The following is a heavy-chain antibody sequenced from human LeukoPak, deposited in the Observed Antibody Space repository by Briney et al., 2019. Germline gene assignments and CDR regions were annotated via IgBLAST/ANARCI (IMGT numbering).Heavy chain of an antibody. Sequence: ASVKVSCKSSGYTFASYGISWVRQAPGQGLEWMGWISAYNGNTNYAQKLQGRVTMTTDTSTSTAYMELRSLRSDDTAVYYCARNRAGAGTSPFGYRGQGTLVTGSS. CDR2: ISAYNGNT. J-gene: IGHJ4*02. CDR1: GYTFASYG. CDR3: ARNRAGAGTSPFGY. V-gene: IGHV1-18*01. D-gene: IGHD6-19*01.